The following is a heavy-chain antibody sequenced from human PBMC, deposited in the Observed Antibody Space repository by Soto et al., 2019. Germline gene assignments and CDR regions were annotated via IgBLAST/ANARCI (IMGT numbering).Heavy chain of an antibody. CDR2: ISSNGVGT. V-gene: IGHV3-64*01. J-gene: IGHJ6*03. D-gene: IGHD6-6*01. CDR3: ARRARPDFYYMDV. Sequence: EVQLAESGGGLAQPGGALRLSCAASGFTLSGYAMDWVRQAPGKGLEYVSGISSNGVGTYYANSVQGRFTISRDNSKNTVYLQMGSLRPEDMAVYYCARRARPDFYYMDVWGKGTTVTVS. CDR1: GFTLSGYA.